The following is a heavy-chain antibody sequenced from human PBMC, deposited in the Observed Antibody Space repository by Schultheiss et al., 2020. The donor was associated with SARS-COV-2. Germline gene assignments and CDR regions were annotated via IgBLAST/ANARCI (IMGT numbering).Heavy chain of an antibody. CDR2: ISGSGGST. Sequence: GGSLRLSCAASGFTFSSYAMSWVRQAPGKGLEWVSAISGSGGSTYYADSVKGRFTISRDNSKNTLYLQMGSLRAEDMAVYYCAREGRGYSSSSIDEGTNWYFDLWGRGTLVTVSS. CDR1: GFTFSSYA. D-gene: IGHD6-6*01. V-gene: IGHV3-23*01. CDR3: AREGRGYSSSSIDEGTNWYFDL. J-gene: IGHJ2*01.